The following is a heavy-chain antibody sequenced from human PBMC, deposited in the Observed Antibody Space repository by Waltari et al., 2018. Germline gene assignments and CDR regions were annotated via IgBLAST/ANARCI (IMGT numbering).Heavy chain of an antibody. D-gene: IGHD2-2*01. J-gene: IGHJ2*01. V-gene: IGHV4-38-2*02. CDR3: ARERAVPGVRSYWYFDL. Sequence: QVQLQESGPGLVKPSETLSLTCTVSGYSLSSGSYWGWIRQPPGKGLEWIGTIYHSGSTYYNPSLKSRVTISVDTSKNQSSLKLSSVTAADTAVYYCARERAVPGVRSYWYFDLWGRGTLVTVSS. CDR1: GYSLSSGSY. CDR2: IYHSGST.